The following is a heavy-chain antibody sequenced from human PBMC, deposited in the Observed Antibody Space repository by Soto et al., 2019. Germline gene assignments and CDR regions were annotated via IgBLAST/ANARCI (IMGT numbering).Heavy chain of an antibody. Sequence: VASVKVSCKASGSSFTDYYIHWVRQAPGQGLEWMGWINPNSGGTNYAQKFQGRVTMTRDTSISTAYMELSRLRSDDTAVCSCARTVLRFLEWSSGYYYGMDVWGQGTTVTVSS. J-gene: IGHJ6*02. CDR1: GSSFTDYY. V-gene: IGHV1-2*02. CDR3: ARTVLRFLEWSSGYYYGMDV. D-gene: IGHD3-3*01. CDR2: INPNSGGT.